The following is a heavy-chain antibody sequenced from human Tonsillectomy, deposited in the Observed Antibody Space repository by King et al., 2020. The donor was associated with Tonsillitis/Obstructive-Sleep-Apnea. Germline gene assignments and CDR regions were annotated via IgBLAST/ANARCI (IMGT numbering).Heavy chain of an antibody. J-gene: IGHJ6*03. CDR1: GGSFSGYY. CDR3: ARGRFLGGYSYGYSGYYYYMDV. CDR2: INHSGST. D-gene: IGHD5-18*01. V-gene: IGHV4-34*01. Sequence: VQLQQWGAGLLKPSETLSLTCAVYGGSFSGYYWSWIRQPPGKGLEWIGEINHSGSTNYNPSLKSRVTISVDTSKNQFSLKLSSVTAAYTAVYYCARGRFLGGYSYGYSGYYYYMDVWGKGTTVTVSS.